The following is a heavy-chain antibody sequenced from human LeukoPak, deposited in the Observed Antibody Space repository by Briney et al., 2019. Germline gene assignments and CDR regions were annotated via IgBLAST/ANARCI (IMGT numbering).Heavy chain of an antibody. V-gene: IGHV3-7*01. CDR3: ARTFRTFNWFDS. J-gene: IGHJ5*01. CDR1: GFTFSNYW. CDR2: MKEDGSEE. D-gene: IGHD3-16*01. Sequence: GGSLRLSCRASGFTFSNYWMSWVRQAPGKGLEWVANMKEDGSEEYYVDSVKGRFTISRDNAKNSLYLQMNSLRAEDTAVYYCARTFRTFNWFDSWGQGTPVTVSS.